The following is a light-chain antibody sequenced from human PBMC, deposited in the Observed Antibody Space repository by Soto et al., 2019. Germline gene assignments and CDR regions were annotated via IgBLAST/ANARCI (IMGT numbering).Light chain of an antibody. Sequence: DIVMTQSPDSLAVSLGERATINCKSSQSVLYSSNNKNYLAWYQQKPGQPPKLLIYWASTRESGVPDRFSGSGSGTDFTLTISSLPAEDVAVYYCQQSYSPPWTFGQGTKVEIK. CDR2: WAS. CDR1: QSVLYSSNNKNY. CDR3: QQSYSPPWT. V-gene: IGKV4-1*01. J-gene: IGKJ1*01.